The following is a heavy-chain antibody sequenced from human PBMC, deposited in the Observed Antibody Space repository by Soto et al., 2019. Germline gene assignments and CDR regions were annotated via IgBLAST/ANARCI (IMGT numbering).Heavy chain of an antibody. V-gene: IGHV4-34*01. CDR2: INHVGIT. J-gene: IGHJ4*02. CDR3: ARAHDFWGGRQQPIDS. Sequence: QVQLQQWGAGLLKPSETLSLTCAVSGGSFRGFYWTWIRQSPGKGLEWLGDINHVGITNYNPSPKSRVRIPVNTSKSQFSLKLSSVTAADTAVYYCARAHDFWGGRQQPIDSWGQGTLVTVSS. D-gene: IGHD3-3*01. CDR1: GGSFRGFY.